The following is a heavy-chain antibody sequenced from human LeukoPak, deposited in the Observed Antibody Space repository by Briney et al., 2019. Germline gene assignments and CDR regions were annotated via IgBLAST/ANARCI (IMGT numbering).Heavy chain of an antibody. CDR1: RFTFSNFD. D-gene: IGHD5/OR15-5a*01. J-gene: IGHJ4*02. CDR3: ARQIGVSIDY. V-gene: IGHV3-30*02. Sequence: GGSLRLSCAASRFTFSNFDMHWVRQAPCKGLEWVTFIRFDGSNEYYADSVRGRFTISRDNSKNTLYLQMSSLRPEDTAVYYCARQIGVSIDYWGQGTLVTVSS. CDR2: IRFDGSNE.